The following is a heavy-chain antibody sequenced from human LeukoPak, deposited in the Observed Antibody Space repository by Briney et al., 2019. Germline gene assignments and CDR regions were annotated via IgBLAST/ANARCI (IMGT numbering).Heavy chain of an antibody. CDR1: GFTFSDYW. D-gene: IGHD2-15*01. CDR3: ARENLPIVVVVAANSGIGY. V-gene: IGHV3-7*01. J-gene: IGHJ4*02. CDR2: IKEDGSDK. Sequence: PGGSLRLSCAVSGFTFSDYWMTWVRQAPGRGLEWVANIKEDGSDKQYVDSVQGRFTISRDNAENSLYLQMNSLRAEDTAVYYCARENLPIVVVVAANSGIGYWGQGTLVTVSS.